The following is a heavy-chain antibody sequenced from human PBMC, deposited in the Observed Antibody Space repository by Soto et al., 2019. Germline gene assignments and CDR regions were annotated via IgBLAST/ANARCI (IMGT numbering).Heavy chain of an antibody. CDR1: GFTFSSYW. CDR2: INSGGSST. Sequence: GGSLRLSCAASGFTFSSYWMHWVRQAPGKGLVWVSRINSGGSSTSYADSVKGRFTISRDNAKNTLYLQMNSLRAEDTAVYYCAREGSGSYLVYYYYYGMDVWGQGTTVTVSS. J-gene: IGHJ6*02. CDR3: AREGSGSYLVYYYYYGMDV. D-gene: IGHD3-10*01. V-gene: IGHV3-74*01.